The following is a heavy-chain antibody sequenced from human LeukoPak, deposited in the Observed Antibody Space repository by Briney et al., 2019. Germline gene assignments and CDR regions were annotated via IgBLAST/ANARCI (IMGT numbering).Heavy chain of an antibody. CDR2: IYTSGST. CDR1: GGSISSYY. J-gene: IGHJ4*02. CDR3: AREGDSSGYYYVTHFDY. D-gene: IGHD3-22*01. Sequence: SETLSLTCTVSGGSISSYYWSWIRQPAGKGLXWIGRIYTSGSTNYNPSLKSRVTMSVDTSKNQFSLKLSSVTAADTAVYYCAREGDSSGYYYVTHFDYWGQGTLVTVSS. V-gene: IGHV4-4*07.